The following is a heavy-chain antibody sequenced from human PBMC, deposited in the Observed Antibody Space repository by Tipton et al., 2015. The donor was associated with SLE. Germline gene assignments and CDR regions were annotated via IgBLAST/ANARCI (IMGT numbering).Heavy chain of an antibody. J-gene: IGHJ2*01. V-gene: IGHV4-59*11. CDR2: ISYTGNT. Sequence: TLSLTCTVSGASISTHYWSWIRQPPGKGLEWIGCISYTGNTNFNPSLKSRVTMSVATSKNQFSLRLTSVTAADTAMYYCARDSAVNFWYFDLWGRGTLVTVSS. CDR1: GASISTHY. CDR3: ARDSAVNFWYFDL.